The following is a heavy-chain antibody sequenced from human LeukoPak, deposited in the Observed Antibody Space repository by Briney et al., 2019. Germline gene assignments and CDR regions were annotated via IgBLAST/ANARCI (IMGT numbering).Heavy chain of an antibody. CDR3: AKRGVVIRVILVGFHKEAYYFDS. CDR2: ISGCGGGT. V-gene: IGHV3-23*01. D-gene: IGHD3-22*01. J-gene: IGHJ4*02. CDR1: GITLSNYG. Sequence: GGSLRLSCAVSGITLSNYGMSWVRQAPGKGLEWVAGISGCGGGTNYADSVKGRFTISRDNARNTLYLQMNSLRVEDTAAYFCAKRGVVIRVILVGFHKEAYYFDSWGQGALVTVSS.